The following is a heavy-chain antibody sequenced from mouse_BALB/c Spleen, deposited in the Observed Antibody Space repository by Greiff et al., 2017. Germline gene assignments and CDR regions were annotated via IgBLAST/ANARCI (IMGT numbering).Heavy chain of an antibody. D-gene: IGHD2-14*01. Sequence: VKLQESGAELVRPGTSVKVSCKASGYAFTNYLIEWVKQRPGQGLEWIGVINPGSGGTNYNEKFKGKATLTADKSSSTAYMQLSSLTSDDSAVYFCARSYRYGYYYAMDYWGQGTSVTVSS. CDR2: INPGSGGT. V-gene: IGHV1-54*01. CDR3: ARSYRYGYYYAMDY. J-gene: IGHJ4*01. CDR1: GYAFTNYL.